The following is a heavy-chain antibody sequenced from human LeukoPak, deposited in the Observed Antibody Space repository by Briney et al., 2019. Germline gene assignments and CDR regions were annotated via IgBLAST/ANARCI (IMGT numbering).Heavy chain of an antibody. CDR2: ISAYNGNT. CDR1: GGTFSSYA. V-gene: IGHV1-18*01. Sequence: ASVKVSCKASGGTFSSYAISWVRQAPGQGLEWMGWISAYNGNTNYAQKLQGRVTMTTDTSTSTAYMELRSLRSDDTAVYYCARYYSGWYYFDYWGQGTLVTVSS. D-gene: IGHD6-19*01. J-gene: IGHJ4*02. CDR3: ARYYSGWYYFDY.